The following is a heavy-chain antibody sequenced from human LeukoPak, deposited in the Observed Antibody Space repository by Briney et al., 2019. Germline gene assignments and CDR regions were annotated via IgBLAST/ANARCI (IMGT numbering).Heavy chain of an antibody. CDR3: ARDLGDGYLANDY. D-gene: IGHD5-24*01. Sequence: SETLSLTCTVSGGSISSGDYYWSRIRPPPGKGLEWIGYTLCTGTTYYTPSLKSRVTISVDTSDNQFSLKLSSVTAADTAVYYCARDLGDGYLANDYWGQGTLVTVSS. V-gene: IGHV4-31*03. CDR2: TLCTGTT. CDR1: GGSISSGDYY. J-gene: IGHJ4*02.